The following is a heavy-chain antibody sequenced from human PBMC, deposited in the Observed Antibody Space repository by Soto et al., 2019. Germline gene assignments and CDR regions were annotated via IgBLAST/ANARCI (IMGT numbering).Heavy chain of an antibody. J-gene: IGHJ4*01. CDR3: DRGLQNSEF. Sequence: VPVKVACKTSGYILTIYYLHCERQAPAQGLEWMGIITPGSAGTNYAQKFQGRVTMIRDTSTSTVYMELSSLRSDDTAVYYCDRGLQNSEFWGHGTLVTLSS. V-gene: IGHV1-46*03. CDR1: GYILTIYY. D-gene: IGHD4-4*01. CDR2: ITPGSAGT.